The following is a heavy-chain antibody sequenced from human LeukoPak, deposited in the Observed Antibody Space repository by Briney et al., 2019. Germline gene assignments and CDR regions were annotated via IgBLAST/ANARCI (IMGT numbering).Heavy chain of an antibody. Sequence: APVKVSCKASVYTFTSYYMHWVRQAPGQGLEWMGIINPSGGSTSYAQKFQGRVTMTRDTSTSTVYMELSSLRSEDTAVYYCARDPPYSSVARRFDYWGQGTLVTVSS. J-gene: IGHJ4*02. D-gene: IGHD6-19*01. CDR1: VYTFTSYY. CDR2: INPSGGST. V-gene: IGHV1-46*01. CDR3: ARDPPYSSVARRFDY.